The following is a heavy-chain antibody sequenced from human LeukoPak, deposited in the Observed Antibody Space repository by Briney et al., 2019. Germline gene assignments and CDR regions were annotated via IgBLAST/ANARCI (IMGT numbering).Heavy chain of an antibody. CDR1: GYTFTGYY. V-gene: IGHV1-2*06. Sequence: GASAKVSCKASGYTFTGYYMHWVRQAPGQGLEWMGRINPNSGGTNYAQTFQGRVTMTRDTSITTAYLEVSSLRSDDTAVYYCARGEYSSSWDHYYFDYWGQGTLVTVSS. CDR2: INPNSGGT. CDR3: ARGEYSSSWDHYYFDY. J-gene: IGHJ4*02. D-gene: IGHD6-13*01.